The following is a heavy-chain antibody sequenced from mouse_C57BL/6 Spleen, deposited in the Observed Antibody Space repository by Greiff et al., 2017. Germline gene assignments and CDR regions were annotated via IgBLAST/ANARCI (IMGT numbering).Heavy chain of an antibody. CDR1: GYTFTSYW. Sequence: QVQLQQPGTELVKPGASVKLSCKASGYTFTSYWMHWVQQKPGQGLEWIGNINPSNGGTNYNEKFKSKATLTVDKSSSTAYMQLSSLTSEDSAVYYCARSPYYGSSYWAYWGQGTTLTVSS. CDR3: ARSPYYGSSYWAY. V-gene: IGHV1-53*01. J-gene: IGHJ2*01. D-gene: IGHD1-1*01. CDR2: INPSNGGT.